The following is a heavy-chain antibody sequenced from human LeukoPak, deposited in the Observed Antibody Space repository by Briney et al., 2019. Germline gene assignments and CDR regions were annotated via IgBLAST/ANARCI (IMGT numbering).Heavy chain of an antibody. CDR3: AGALIAAAGIDAFDI. V-gene: IGHV3-30*04. Sequence: GGSLRLSCAASGFTSNSYAMHWVRQAPGKGLEWVALISYDGSNKYYADSVRGRFTISRDNSKNTLFLQMNSLRAEDTAVYYCAGALIAAAGIDAFDIWGQGTMVTVSS. J-gene: IGHJ3*02. CDR1: GFTSNSYA. D-gene: IGHD6-13*01. CDR2: ISYDGSNK.